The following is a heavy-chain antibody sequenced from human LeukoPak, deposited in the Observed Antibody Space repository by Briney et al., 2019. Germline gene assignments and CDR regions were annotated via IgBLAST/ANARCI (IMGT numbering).Heavy chain of an antibody. CDR2: IYHTGST. Sequence: SETLSLTCTVSGDSITSHYWNWIRQTPGKGLEWIGYIYHTGSTNYNPSRKSRGSISADTSNNRFSLRLYSVTAADTAVYYCARERGEGYWGQGILVTFSS. CDR3: ARERGEGY. V-gene: IGHV4-59*11. CDR1: GDSITSHY. J-gene: IGHJ4*02. D-gene: IGHD3-10*01.